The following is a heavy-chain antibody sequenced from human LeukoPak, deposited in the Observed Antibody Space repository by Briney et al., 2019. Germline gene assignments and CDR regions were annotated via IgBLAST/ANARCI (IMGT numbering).Heavy chain of an antibody. V-gene: IGHV4-4*07. CDR1: GGSITGYY. CDR3: VREWELLHTPFDL. D-gene: IGHD1-26*01. Sequence: SETLSLTCTVSGGSITGYYWNWIRQPAGQGLEWLGRVYSSGVGNYNPSLTSRVTMSVDTSKNQFSLRLTSVTAADTAVYYCVREWELLHTPFDLWGQGTLVTVSS. CDR2: VYSSGVG. J-gene: IGHJ4*02.